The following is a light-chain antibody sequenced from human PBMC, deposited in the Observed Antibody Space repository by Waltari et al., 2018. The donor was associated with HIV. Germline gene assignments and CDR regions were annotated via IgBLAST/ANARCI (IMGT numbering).Light chain of an antibody. V-gene: IGLV1-47*01. CDR1: RSNIGKNF. J-gene: IGLJ3*02. CDR2: RND. CDR3: ATWDDSLSGWV. Sequence: QSVLTQPPSASGTPGQRVTISCSGSRSNIGKNFIYWYQQFPGTAPKLLIYRNDQRPSGVPYRFAGSRSGTSASLAISGLRSEDEADYYCATWDDSLSGWVFGGGTKLTVL.